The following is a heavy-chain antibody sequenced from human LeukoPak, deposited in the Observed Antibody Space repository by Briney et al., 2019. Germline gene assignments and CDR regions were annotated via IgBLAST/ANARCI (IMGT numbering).Heavy chain of an antibody. Sequence: GESLKISCKGSGYSFTSYWIGWVRQMPGKGLEWMGIIYPGDSDTRYSPSFQGQVTISADKPISTAYLQWSSLKASDTAMYYCARDTAARSYYYYGMDVWGQGTTVTVSS. J-gene: IGHJ6*02. V-gene: IGHV5-51*04. CDR3: ARDTAARSYYYYGMDV. D-gene: IGHD6-6*01. CDR1: GYSFTSYW. CDR2: IYPGDSDT.